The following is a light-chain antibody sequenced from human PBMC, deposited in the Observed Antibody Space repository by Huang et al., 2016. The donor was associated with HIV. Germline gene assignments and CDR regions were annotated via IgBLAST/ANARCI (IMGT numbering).Light chain of an antibody. CDR2: AAS. Sequence: IQLTQSPSSLSASVGDRVTITCRASQDIISYLAWYQQKPGKAPKLLIYAASTLESGVPSRFSGSGAGTDFTLTINNLQPEDFATYYCLQLNSYPGTFGPGTNVDV. J-gene: IGKJ3*01. CDR3: LQLNSYPGT. V-gene: IGKV1-9*01. CDR1: QDIISY.